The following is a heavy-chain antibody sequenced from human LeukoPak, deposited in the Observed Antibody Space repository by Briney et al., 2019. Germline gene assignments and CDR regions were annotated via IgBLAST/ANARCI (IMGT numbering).Heavy chain of an antibody. V-gene: IGHV4-4*07. CDR3: ARGATIFGVVITWFDP. D-gene: IGHD3-3*01. CDR2: IYTSGST. J-gene: IGHJ5*02. Sequence: PSETLSLTCTVSGGSISSYYWSWIRQPAGKGLEWIGRIYTSGSTNYNPSLKSRVTMSVDTSKNQFSLKLSSVIAADTAVYYCARGATIFGVVITWFDPWGQGTLVTVSS. CDR1: GGSISSYY.